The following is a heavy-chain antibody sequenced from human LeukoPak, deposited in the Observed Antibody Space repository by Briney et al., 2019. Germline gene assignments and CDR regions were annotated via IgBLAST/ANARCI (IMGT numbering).Heavy chain of an antibody. V-gene: IGHV1-2*02. D-gene: IGHD4-11*01. CDR2: INPNSGGT. CDR1: GYTFTGYY. Sequence: ASVKVSCKASGYTFTGYYMHWVRQAPGQGLEWMGWINPNSGGTNYAQKFQGRVTMTRDTSISTAYMELSRLRSDDTAVYYCARGSVRTTVTTGEDYWGQGTLVTVSS. CDR3: ARGSVRTTVTTGEDY. J-gene: IGHJ4*02.